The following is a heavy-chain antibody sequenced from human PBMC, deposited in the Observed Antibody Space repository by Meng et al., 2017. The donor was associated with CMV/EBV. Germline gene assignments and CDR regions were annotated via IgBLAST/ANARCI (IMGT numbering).Heavy chain of an antibody. V-gene: IGHV1-46*01. CDR1: GYTFTSYY. CDR3: ARAISSSSVWYYYYGMDV. Sequence: ASVKVSCKASGYTFTSYYMHWVRQAPGQGLEWMGIINPSGGSTSYTQKFQGRVTMTRDTSTSTVYMELSSLRSEDTAVYYCARAISSSSVWYYYYGMDVWGQGTTVTVSS. CDR2: INPSGGST. D-gene: IGHD6-6*01. J-gene: IGHJ6*02.